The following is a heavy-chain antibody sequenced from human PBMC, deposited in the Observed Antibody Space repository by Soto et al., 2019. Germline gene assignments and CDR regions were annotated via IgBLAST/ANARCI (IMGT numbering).Heavy chain of an antibody. CDR1: GFSLTTSGVG. Sequence: QITLNASGPTVVRPTETLTLTCRFSGFSLTTSGVGVGWIRQSPGKAPEWLALIYWDDDKRYSASLKSRLTITTATSKNQVVLTVSDLDPTDTATYYCAHRVLRTVFGLVTTTAIYFYFWGQGTPVAVSS. J-gene: IGHJ4*02. V-gene: IGHV2-5*02. D-gene: IGHD3-3*01. CDR3: AHRVLRTVFGLVTTTAIYFYF. CDR2: IYWDDDK.